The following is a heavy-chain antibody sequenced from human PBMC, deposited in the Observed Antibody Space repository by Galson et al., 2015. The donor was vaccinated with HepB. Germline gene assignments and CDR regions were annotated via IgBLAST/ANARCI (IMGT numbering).Heavy chain of an antibody. J-gene: IGHJ4*02. Sequence: QSGAEVKKPGASVKVSCKASGYTFTSYGISWVRQAPGQGLEWMGGFDPEDGETIYAQKFQGRVTMTEDTSTDTAYMELSSLRSEDTAVYYCATDGCTNGVCYWGCSGGSCYYILDYWGQGTLVTVSS. V-gene: IGHV1-24*01. CDR1: GYTFTSYG. D-gene: IGHD2-15*01. CDR3: ATDGCTNGVCYWGCSGGSCYYILDY. CDR2: FDPEDGET.